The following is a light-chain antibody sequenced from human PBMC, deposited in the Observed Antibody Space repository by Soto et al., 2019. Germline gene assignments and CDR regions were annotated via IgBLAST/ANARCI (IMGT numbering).Light chain of an antibody. V-gene: IGKV1-5*03. Sequence: DIQMTQSPSTLSGSVGDRVTITCRASQTISSWLAWYQQKPGKAPKLLIYKASTLASGVPSRFSGSGSGTEFTLTISSLQPDDFATYYCQQYNDYWTFGQGTKVDNK. J-gene: IGKJ1*01. CDR2: KAS. CDR3: QQYNDYWT. CDR1: QTISSW.